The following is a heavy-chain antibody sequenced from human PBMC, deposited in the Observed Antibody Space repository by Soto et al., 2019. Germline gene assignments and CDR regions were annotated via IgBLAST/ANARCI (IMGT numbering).Heavy chain of an antibody. J-gene: IGHJ4*02. CDR1: GITFSNAW. Sequence: EVQLVESGGGLVKPGGSLRLSCAVSGITFSNAWMTWVRQAPGKGLGWVGLIKSKADGGIIDYAAPVKGRFAISRDDSKNTLYLQMNSLKTEDTAVYYCTTAFEWGQGTLVTVSS. V-gene: IGHV3-15*01. CDR3: TTAFE. CDR2: IKSKADGGII.